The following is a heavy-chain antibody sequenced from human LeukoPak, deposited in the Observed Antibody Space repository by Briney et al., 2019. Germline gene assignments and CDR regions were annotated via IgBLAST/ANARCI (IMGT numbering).Heavy chain of an antibody. Sequence: GGSLRLSCAVSGFTFRSYAMKWVRQAPGKGLEWVSAITADGSSTHYTISVKGRFIISRDTPKNTLYLQMNSLRAEDTAFYYCARGLMGGYPYFENWGQGTLVTISS. CDR1: GFTFRSYA. CDR2: ITADGSST. D-gene: IGHD3-22*01. V-gene: IGHV3-23*01. J-gene: IGHJ4*02. CDR3: ARGLMGGYPYFEN.